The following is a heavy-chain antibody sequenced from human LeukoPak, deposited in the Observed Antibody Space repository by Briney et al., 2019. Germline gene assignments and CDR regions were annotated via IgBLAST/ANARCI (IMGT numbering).Heavy chain of an antibody. V-gene: IGHV3-53*01. CDR2: IYSGGST. D-gene: IGHD7-27*01. Sequence: GGSLRLSCAASGFTVSSNYMSWVRQAPGKGLEWVSVIYSGGSTYYADSVKGRFTISRDDSKNTLYLQMNSLRAEDTAVYYCARALRGWGHDAFDIWGQGTMVTVSS. CDR3: ARALRGWGHDAFDI. J-gene: IGHJ3*02. CDR1: GFTVSSNY.